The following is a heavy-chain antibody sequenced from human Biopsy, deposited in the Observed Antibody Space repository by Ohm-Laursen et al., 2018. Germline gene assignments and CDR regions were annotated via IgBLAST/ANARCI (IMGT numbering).Heavy chain of an antibody. Sequence: LSLTCTVFGVSINGGRYYWNWIRHHPGKGLEWIGNIFYSANTYYNPSLKSRVTISVDTSKNQFSLKLSSVTAADTAVYYCARLGSGDYFPTFFDFWGQGALVTVSS. CDR1: GVSINGGRYY. D-gene: IGHD5-12*01. V-gene: IGHV4-31*03. J-gene: IGHJ4*02. CDR2: IFYSANT. CDR3: ARLGSGDYFPTFFDF.